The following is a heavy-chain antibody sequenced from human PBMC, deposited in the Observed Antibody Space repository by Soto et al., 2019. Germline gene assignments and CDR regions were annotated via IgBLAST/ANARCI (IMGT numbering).Heavy chain of an antibody. Sequence: ETLSLTSTVSVDSITTYYWSWIRQPAGKGLEWIGRIDTSGNTNYNPSLKSRVTMSVDTSKKQFSLKLTSVTAADTAVYYCARYSNNWFQTEGMDVWGQGTTVTVAS. CDR2: IDTSGNT. J-gene: IGHJ6*02. V-gene: IGHV4-4*07. D-gene: IGHD6-13*01. CDR1: VDSITTYY. CDR3: ARYSNNWFQTEGMDV.